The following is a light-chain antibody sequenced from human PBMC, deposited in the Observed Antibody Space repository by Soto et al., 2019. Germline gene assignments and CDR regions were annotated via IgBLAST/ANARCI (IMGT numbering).Light chain of an antibody. CDR2: AAP. Sequence: DIQMTQSPSTLSASVGDRVTITCLASHSISSFLSGYHQKPGKAPKLLIYAAPSLESGVPSRFSGSGSGTEFTLTISSLQPDDFVTYYCQQYNSYSWTFGQGTKVDIK. CDR3: QQYNSYSWT. CDR1: HSISSF. V-gene: IGKV1-5*01. J-gene: IGKJ1*01.